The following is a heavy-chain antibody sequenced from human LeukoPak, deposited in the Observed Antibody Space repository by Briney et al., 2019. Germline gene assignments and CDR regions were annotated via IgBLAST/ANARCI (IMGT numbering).Heavy chain of an antibody. D-gene: IGHD6-19*01. V-gene: IGHV3-23*01. CDR3: AKAGRSGWYPGWPFDI. CDR2: IRDSGAST. Sequence: PGRSLRLSCAASGFTFLTYAMSWVRQAPGKGLQWVSVIRDSGASTYYADSVKGRFTISRDNSKNTLYLQMNSLRAEDTAVYYCAKAGRSGWYPGWPFDIWGQGTMVTVSS. CDR1: GFTFLTYA. J-gene: IGHJ3*02.